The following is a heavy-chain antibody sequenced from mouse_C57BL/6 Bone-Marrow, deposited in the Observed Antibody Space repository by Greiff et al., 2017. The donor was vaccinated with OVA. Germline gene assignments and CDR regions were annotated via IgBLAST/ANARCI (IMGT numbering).Heavy chain of an antibody. CDR1: GFTFSDYY. J-gene: IGHJ2*01. V-gene: IGHV5-16*01. CDR3: ARAQDHYYGSYYFDY. D-gene: IGHD1-1*01. CDR2: INYDGSST. Sequence: EVKLMESEGGLVQPGSSMKLSCTASGFTFSDYYMAWVRQVPEKGLEWVANINYDGSSTYYLDSLKSRFIISRDNAKNILYLQMSSLKSEDTATYYCARAQDHYYGSYYFDYWGQGTTLTVSS.